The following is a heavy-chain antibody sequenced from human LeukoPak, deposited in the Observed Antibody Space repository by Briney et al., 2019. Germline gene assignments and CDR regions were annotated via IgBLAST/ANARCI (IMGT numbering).Heavy chain of an antibody. CDR2: IYYSGST. CDR1: GGSISSSSYY. J-gene: IGHJ3*02. Sequence: SETLSLTCTVSGGSISSSSYYWGWIRQPPGKGLEWIGSIYYSGSTNYNPSLKSRVTISVDTSKNQFSLKLSSVTAADTAVYYCAREGGFGETEDAFDIWGQGTMVTVSS. CDR3: AREGGFGETEDAFDI. V-gene: IGHV4-39*07. D-gene: IGHD3-10*01.